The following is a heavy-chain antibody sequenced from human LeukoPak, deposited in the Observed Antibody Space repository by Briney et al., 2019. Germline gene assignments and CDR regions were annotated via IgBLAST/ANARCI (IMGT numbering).Heavy chain of an antibody. Sequence: SVKVSCKASGGTSSSYAISWARQAPGQGLEWMGGIIPIFGTANYAQKFQGRVTITADESTSTAYMELSSLRSEDTAVYYCATGYCSSTSCFHGYWGQGTLVTVSS. CDR1: GGTSSSYA. J-gene: IGHJ4*02. CDR2: IIPIFGTA. V-gene: IGHV1-69*13. D-gene: IGHD2-2*01. CDR3: ATGYCSSTSCFHGY.